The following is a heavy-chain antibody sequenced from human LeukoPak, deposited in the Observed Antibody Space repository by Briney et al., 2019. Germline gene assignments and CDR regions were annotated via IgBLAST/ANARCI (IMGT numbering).Heavy chain of an antibody. J-gene: IGHJ6*02. V-gene: IGHV4-59*01. CDR2: IYYSGST. D-gene: IGHD6-13*01. Sequence: SETLSLTCTVSGGSISSYYWSWIRQPPGKGLEWIGYIYYSGSTNYNPSLKSRVTISVDTSKNQFSLKLSSVTAADAAVYYCARDIQQLGYYYYYGMDVWGQGTTVTVSS. CDR3: ARDIQQLGYYYYYGMDV. CDR1: GGSISSYY.